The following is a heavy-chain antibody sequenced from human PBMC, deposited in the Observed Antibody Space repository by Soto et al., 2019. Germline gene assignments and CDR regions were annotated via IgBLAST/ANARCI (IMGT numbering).Heavy chain of an antibody. J-gene: IGHJ4*02. CDR1: GITVSTNY. CDR3: ARDGGGGYYDSSGYMGV. D-gene: IGHD3-22*01. V-gene: IGHV3-53*02. CDR2: IYSDGKT. Sequence: EVQLVETGGGLIQPGGSLRLSCAASGITVSTNYMSWVRQAPGKGLEWVSVIYSDGKTFYADSVKGRFTISRDNSQNTVSVQMNSLRADDTAVDYWARDGGGGYYDSSGYMGVWGQGTLVTVSS.